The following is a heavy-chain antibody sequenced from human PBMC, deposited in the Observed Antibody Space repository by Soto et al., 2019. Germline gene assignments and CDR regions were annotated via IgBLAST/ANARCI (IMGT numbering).Heavy chain of an antibody. CDR3: ATLGYCSGGSCDAPGY. V-gene: IGHV1-69*13. J-gene: IGHJ4*02. CDR2: IIPIFGTA. Sequence: SVKVSCKASGCTFSSYAISWVRQAPGQGLERMGGIIPIFGTANYAQKFQGRVTITADESTSTAYMELSSLRSEDTAVYYCATLGYCSGGSCDAPGYWGQGTLVTVSS. CDR1: GCTFSSYA. D-gene: IGHD2-15*01.